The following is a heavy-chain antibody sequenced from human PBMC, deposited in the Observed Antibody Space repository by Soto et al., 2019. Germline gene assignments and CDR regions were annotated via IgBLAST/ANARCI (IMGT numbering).Heavy chain of an antibody. CDR2: INHSGST. J-gene: IGHJ4*02. V-gene: IGHV4-34*01. CDR3: ARDKITGLFDY. Sequence: SSETLSLTSAVYGGNFSGYDWTWIRQPPGTGLEWIGEINHSGSTNYNPSLKSRVTISVDTSKNQFSLKLTSVTAADTAVYYCARDKITGLFDYWGQGTLVTVS. CDR1: GGNFSGYD. D-gene: IGHD2-8*02.